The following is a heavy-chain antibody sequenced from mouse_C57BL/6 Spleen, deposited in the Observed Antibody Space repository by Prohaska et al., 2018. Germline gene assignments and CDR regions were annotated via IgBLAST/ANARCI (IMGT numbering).Heavy chain of an antibody. V-gene: IGHV1-81*01. D-gene: IGHD2-2*01. CDR3: ASWGYPWFAY. CDR2: IYPRSGNT. Sequence: TFTSYGISWVKQRTGQGLEWIGEIYPRSGNTYYNEKFKGKATLTAEKSSSIAYMELRSRTLEDCAVYFCASWGYPWFAYWSEGTMVTESA. CDR1: TFTSYG. J-gene: IGHJ3*01.